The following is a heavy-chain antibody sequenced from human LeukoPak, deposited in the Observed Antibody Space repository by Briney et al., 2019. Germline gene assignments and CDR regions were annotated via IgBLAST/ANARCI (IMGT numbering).Heavy chain of an antibody. CDR2: LYYTGST. CDR1: GGSISGHY. Sequence: PSETLSLTCTVSGGSISGHYWNWIRQPPGKGLEWIGYLYYTGSTHYNPSLNSRVTISVDTSSNQFSLRLTSVTAADTAVYYCGRGSGGSIDSWGQGTLVVVSS. V-gene: IGHV4-59*11. D-gene: IGHD3-16*01. CDR3: GRGSGGSIDS. J-gene: IGHJ4*02.